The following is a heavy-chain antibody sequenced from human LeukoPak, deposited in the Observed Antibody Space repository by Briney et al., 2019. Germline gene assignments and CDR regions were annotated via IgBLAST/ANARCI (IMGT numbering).Heavy chain of an antibody. CDR1: GFTFSNYW. J-gene: IGHJ4*02. V-gene: IGHV3-7*01. Sequence: PGGSLRLSCVASGFTFSNYWMTWVRQAPGKGLEWVANIKEDGSEKNYADSVKGRFTISRDNAKNSLYLQMNSLRGEDTAVYYCARARYSDFWGQGTLVTASS. CDR3: ARARYSDF. CDR2: IKEDGSEK.